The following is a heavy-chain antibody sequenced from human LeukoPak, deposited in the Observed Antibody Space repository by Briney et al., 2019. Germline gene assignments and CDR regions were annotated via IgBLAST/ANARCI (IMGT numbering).Heavy chain of an antibody. V-gene: IGHV3-21*01. CDR3: ARVSQGDYPNFDY. J-gene: IGHJ4*02. CDR2: ISSSSSYI. D-gene: IGHD4-17*01. Sequence: PGGSLRLSCAASGFTFSSYSMNWVRQAPGKGLEWVSSISSSSSYIYYADSGKGRFTISRDNAKNSLYLQMNSLRAEDTAVYYCARVSQGDYPNFDYWGQGTLVTVSS. CDR1: GFTFSSYS.